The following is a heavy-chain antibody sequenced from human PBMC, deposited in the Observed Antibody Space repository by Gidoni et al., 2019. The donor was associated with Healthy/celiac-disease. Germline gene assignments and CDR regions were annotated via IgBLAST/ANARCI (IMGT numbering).Heavy chain of an antibody. J-gene: IGHJ6*02. V-gene: IGHV3-23*01. CDR1: GFTFSTYP. D-gene: IGHD6-13*01. CDR3: AKVGYSSSWYYYYGMDV. Sequence: EVQLLESGGGLVQPGGSLSLSCAASGFTFSTYPMSWFRQAPGKGLEWVSAISGSGGSTYYADSVKGRFTISRDNSKNTLYLQMNSRRAEDKAVYYCAKVGYSSSWYYYYGMDVWGQGTTVTVSS. CDR2: ISGSGGST.